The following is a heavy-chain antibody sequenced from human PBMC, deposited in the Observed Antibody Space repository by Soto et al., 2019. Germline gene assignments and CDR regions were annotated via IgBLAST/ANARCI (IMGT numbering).Heavy chain of an antibody. CDR2: IIPIFGTA. J-gene: IGHJ5*02. CDR3: ARGGLEAVTQLGWFDP. V-gene: IGHV1-69*12. D-gene: IGHD2-2*01. Sequence: QVQLVQSGAEVKKPGSSVKVSCKASGGTFSSYAISWVRQAPGQGLEWMGGIIPIFGTANYAQKFQGRVTITADESTSTAYMELSRLRSEDTAVYYCARGGLEAVTQLGWFDPWGQGTLVTVSS. CDR1: GGTFSSYA.